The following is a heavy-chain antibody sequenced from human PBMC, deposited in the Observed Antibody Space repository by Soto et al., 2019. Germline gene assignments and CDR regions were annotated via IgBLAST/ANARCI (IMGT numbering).Heavy chain of an antibody. J-gene: IGHJ4*02. CDR1: GFTFSSYA. CDR3: AKDSAIVVVPAAMRGFPFDY. CDR2: ISGSGGST. Sequence: EVQLLESGGGLVQPGGSLRLSCTASGFTFSSYAMSWVRQAPGKGLEWVSAISGSGGSTYYADSVKGRFTISRDNSKNTLYLQMNSLGDEDTAVYYCAKDSAIVVVPAAMRGFPFDYWGQGTLVTVSS. V-gene: IGHV3-23*01. D-gene: IGHD2-2*01.